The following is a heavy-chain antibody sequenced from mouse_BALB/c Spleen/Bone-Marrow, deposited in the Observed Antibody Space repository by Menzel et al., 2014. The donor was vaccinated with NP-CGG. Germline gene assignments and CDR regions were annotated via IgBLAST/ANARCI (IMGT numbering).Heavy chain of an antibody. CDR2: IRNKANGYTT. CDR1: GFTFTDYY. J-gene: IGHJ2*01. V-gene: IGHV7-3*02. CDR3: ARDKGRVFFDY. Sequence: EVMLVESGGGLVQPGGSLRLSCATSGFTFTDYYMNWVRQPPGKALEGLGFIRNKANGYTTEYSASVKGRFTISRDNSQNILYLQMNTLRAEDSATHYCARDKGRVFFDYWGQGTTLTVSS.